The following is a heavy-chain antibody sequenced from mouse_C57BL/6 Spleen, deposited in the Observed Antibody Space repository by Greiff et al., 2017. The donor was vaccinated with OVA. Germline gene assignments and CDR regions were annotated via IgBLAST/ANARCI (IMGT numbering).Heavy chain of an antibody. CDR3: ARDYGGWFAY. CDR1: GYTFTSYW. Sequence: VQLQQSGAELVKPGASVKMSCKASGYTFTSYWITWVKQRPGQGLEWIGMIHPNSGSTNYNEKFKSKATLTVDKSSSTAYMQLSSLTSEDSAVYYCARDYGGWFAYWGQGTLVTVSA. J-gene: IGHJ3*01. CDR2: IHPNSGST. V-gene: IGHV1-64*01. D-gene: IGHD1-1*01.